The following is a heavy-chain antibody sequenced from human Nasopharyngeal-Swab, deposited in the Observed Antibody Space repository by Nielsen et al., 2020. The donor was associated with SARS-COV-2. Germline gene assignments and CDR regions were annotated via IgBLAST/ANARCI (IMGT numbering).Heavy chain of an antibody. Sequence: SETLSLTCAVYGGSFSGYYWSWIRQPPGKGLEWTEEINHSGSTNYNPSLKSRVTISVDTSKNQFSLKLSSVTAADTAVYYCARGLGQYYYDSSGYYFFDYWGQGTLVTVSS. D-gene: IGHD3-22*01. V-gene: IGHV4-34*01. J-gene: IGHJ4*02. CDR1: GGSFSGYY. CDR2: INHSGST. CDR3: ARGLGQYYYDSSGYYFFDY.